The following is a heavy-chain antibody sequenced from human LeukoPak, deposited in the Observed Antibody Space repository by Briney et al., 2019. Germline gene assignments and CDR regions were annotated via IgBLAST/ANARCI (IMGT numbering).Heavy chain of an antibody. CDR2: INYSGST. Sequence: PSETLSLTCAVYGGSFSGYYWTWIRQPPGKGLEWIGDINYSGSTNYNPSLENPVTISVDTSKNQFSLKLSSVTAADTAVYYCARHMTVTYDALDMWGQGTMVTVSS. CDR1: GGSFSGYY. CDR3: ARHMTVTYDALDM. V-gene: IGHV4-34*01. D-gene: IGHD3-22*01. J-gene: IGHJ3*02.